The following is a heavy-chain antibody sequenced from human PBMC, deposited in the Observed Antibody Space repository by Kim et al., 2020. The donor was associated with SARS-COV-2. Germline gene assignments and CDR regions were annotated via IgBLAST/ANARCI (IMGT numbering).Heavy chain of an antibody. Sequence: GGSLRLSCAASGFTFSSYAMSWVRQAPGKGLEWVSAISGSGGSTYYADSVKSRFTISRDNSKNTLYLQMNSLRAEDTAVYYCAIHGAVVVPAATGGVYWGQGTLVTVSS. J-gene: IGHJ4*02. D-gene: IGHD2-2*01. CDR1: GFTFSSYA. CDR3: AIHGAVVVPAATGGVY. V-gene: IGHV3-23*01. CDR2: ISGSGGST.